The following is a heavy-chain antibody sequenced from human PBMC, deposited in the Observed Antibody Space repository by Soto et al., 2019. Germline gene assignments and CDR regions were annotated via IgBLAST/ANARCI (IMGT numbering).Heavy chain of an antibody. CDR3: ARDGPYYYASRMDV. D-gene: IGHD3-10*01. J-gene: IGHJ6*02. V-gene: IGHV3-53*04. CDR2: LHSGGDT. CDR1: GIPVSSNY. Sequence: EVQLVESGGGLVQPGGSLRLSCVASGIPVSSNYMTWVRQAPGKGLEWVSVLHSGGDTYYANSVKGRFTISRHDSTNTLFLQMNSLTAEDRAVYYCARDGPYYYASRMDVWGQGTTVTVPS.